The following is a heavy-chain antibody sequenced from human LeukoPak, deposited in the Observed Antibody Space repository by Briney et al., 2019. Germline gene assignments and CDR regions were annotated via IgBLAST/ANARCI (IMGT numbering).Heavy chain of an antibody. J-gene: IGHJ3*02. CDR1: GGTFSSYA. D-gene: IGHD6-19*01. Sequence: ASVKVSCKASGGTFSSYAISWVRQAPGQGLEWMGGIIPIFGTANYAQKFQGRVTITADESTSTAYMELSSLRSEDTAVYYCARDQVGVAGTDDAFDIWGQGTMVTVSS. CDR3: ARDQVGVAGTDDAFDI. CDR2: IIPIFGTA. V-gene: IGHV1-69*13.